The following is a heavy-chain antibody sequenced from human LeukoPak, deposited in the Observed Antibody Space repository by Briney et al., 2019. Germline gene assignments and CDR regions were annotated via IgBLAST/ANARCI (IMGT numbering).Heavy chain of an antibody. J-gene: IGHJ4*02. CDR3: ARGTPDSSGYPFDY. D-gene: IGHD3-22*01. CDR2: INHSGST. V-gene: IGHV4-34*01. Sequence: SWVRQAPGKGLEWIGEINHSGSTNYNPSLKSRVTISVDTSKNQFSLKLSSVTAADTAVYYCARGTPDSSGYPFDYWGQGTLVTVSS.